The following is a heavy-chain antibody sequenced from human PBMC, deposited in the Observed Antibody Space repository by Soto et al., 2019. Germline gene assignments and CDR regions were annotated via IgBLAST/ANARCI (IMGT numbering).Heavy chain of an antibody. CDR1: GFTFSSYS. J-gene: IGHJ6*03. D-gene: IGHD6-6*01. CDR2: ISSSSSYI. CDR3: ARRGDPAARALYYMDV. V-gene: IGHV3-21*01. Sequence: EVQLVESGGGLVKPGGSLRLSCAASGFTFSSYSMNWVRQAPGKGLEWVSSISSSSSYIYYADSVKGRFTISRDNAKNSLYLQMNSLRAEDTAVYYCARRGDPAARALYYMDVWGKGTTVTVSS.